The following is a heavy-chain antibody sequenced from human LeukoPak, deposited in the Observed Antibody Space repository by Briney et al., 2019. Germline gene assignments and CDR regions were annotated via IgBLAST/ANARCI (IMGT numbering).Heavy chain of an antibody. CDR2: IWYDGSNK. J-gene: IGHJ4*02. D-gene: IGHD3-22*01. CDR1: GFTFSSYG. V-gene: IGHV3-33*01. CDR3: ARDRFHYYDSSGYQFDY. Sequence: GRSLRLSCAASGFTFSSYGMHWVRQAPGKGLEWVAVIWYDGSNKYYADSVKGRFTISRDNSKNTLYLQMNSLRAEDTAVYYCARDRFHYYDSSGYQFDYWGQGTLVTVSS.